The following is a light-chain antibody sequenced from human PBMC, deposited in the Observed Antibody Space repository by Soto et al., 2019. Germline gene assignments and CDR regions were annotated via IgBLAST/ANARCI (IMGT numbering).Light chain of an antibody. Sequence: QSAQTQPASVSGSPGQSITISCTGSTSDVGAYNYVSWYKHHPGQAPQLMIYEVSNRPSGVSNRFSGSKSGNTASLTISGLQADDEGDYYCSSKTSSSSPFVFGTGTKLTVL. J-gene: IGLJ1*01. CDR1: TSDVGAYNY. CDR2: EVS. CDR3: SSKTSSSSPFV. V-gene: IGLV2-14*01.